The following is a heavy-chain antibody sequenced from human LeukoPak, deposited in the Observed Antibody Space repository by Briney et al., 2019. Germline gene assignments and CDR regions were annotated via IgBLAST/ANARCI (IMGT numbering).Heavy chain of an antibody. CDR3: AIGYSCGTPR. V-gene: IGHV4-34*01. D-gene: IGHD6-19*01. J-gene: IGHJ4*02. CDR2: INHSGST. CDR1: GGSFSGYY. Sequence: SETLSLTCAVYGGSFSGYYWSWIRQPPGKGLEWIGEINHSGSTNYNPSLKSRVTISVDTSKNQFSLKLSSVTAADAAVYYCAIGYSCGTPRWGQGTLVTVSS.